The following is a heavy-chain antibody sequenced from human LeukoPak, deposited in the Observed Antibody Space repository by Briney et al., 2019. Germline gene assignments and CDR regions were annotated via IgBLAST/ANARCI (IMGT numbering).Heavy chain of an antibody. CDR1: GYTFTSYD. V-gene: IGHV1-8*01. CDR2: MNPNSGNT. Sequence: ASVKVSYKASGYTFTSYDINWVRQPTGQGLEWMGCMNPNSGNTRYAQKLQGRVTMTRNTSISTAYRELSSLRSEDTAVYYCARESGIAGTDWFDPWGQGTLVTVSS. J-gene: IGHJ5*02. CDR3: ARESGIAGTDWFDP. D-gene: IGHD6-13*01.